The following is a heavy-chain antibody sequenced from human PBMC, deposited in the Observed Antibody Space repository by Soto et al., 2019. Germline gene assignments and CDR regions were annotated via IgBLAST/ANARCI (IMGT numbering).Heavy chain of an antibody. V-gene: IGHV3-21*01. Sequence: WGSRRLSCVGSGLTFSTYGINWVRQAPGKGLEWVSSISSRSDIYYADSVKGRFTISRDNAKNSVSLQMNSLRAEDTAVYYCAREYTARAMACCWDGWDQGNTVTVS. CDR2: ISSRSDI. CDR3: AREYTARAMACCWDG. CDR1: GLTFSTYG. J-gene: IGHJ6*02. D-gene: IGHD2-2*02.